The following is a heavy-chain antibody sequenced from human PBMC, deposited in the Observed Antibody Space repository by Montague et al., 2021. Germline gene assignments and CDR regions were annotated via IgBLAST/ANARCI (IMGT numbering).Heavy chain of an antibody. Sequence: SETLSLTCIVSGGSISSSNYHWGWIRQPPGKGLEWMGSITYTGNTYYNPSLKSRVAMSVDTSRNQFSLKLTSVTAADTAVYYCARLDIVLIYWGFDYWGQVTLASASS. CDR3: ARLDIVLIYWGFDY. J-gene: IGHJ4*02. V-gene: IGHV4-39*01. CDR1: GGSISSSNYH. D-gene: IGHD2-8*01. CDR2: ITYTGNT.